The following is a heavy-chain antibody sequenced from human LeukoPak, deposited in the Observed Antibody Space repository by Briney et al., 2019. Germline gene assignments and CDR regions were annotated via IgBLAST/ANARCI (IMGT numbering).Heavy chain of an antibody. D-gene: IGHD2-2*01. CDR2: IYYSGSM. CDR1: GYSISSGYY. CDR3: GCSSTSALRTYYYYYMDV. J-gene: IGHJ6*03. V-gene: IGHV4-38-2*02. Sequence: SETLSLTCTVSGYSISSGYYWGWIRQPPGKGLEWIGNIYYSGSMYWNLSLKSRVTISIDTSKKQFSLKLSSVTAADTAVYYCGCSSTSALRTYYYYYMDVWGKGTTVTVSS.